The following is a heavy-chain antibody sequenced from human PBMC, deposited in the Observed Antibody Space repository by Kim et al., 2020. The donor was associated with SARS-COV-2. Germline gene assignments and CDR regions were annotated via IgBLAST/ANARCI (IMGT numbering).Heavy chain of an antibody. CDR3: ARAVSRYGSGTPRFFDY. CDR2: IYYSGST. Sequence: SETLSLTCTVSDGSISSYYWSWIRQPPGKGLEWIGYIYYSGSTSYNPSLKSPVTMSVDTSKNQFSLKLSSVTAADTAVYYCARAVSRYGSGTPRFFDYWGQGTLVTVSS. J-gene: IGHJ4*02. V-gene: IGHV4-59*13. D-gene: IGHD3-10*01. CDR1: DGSISSYY.